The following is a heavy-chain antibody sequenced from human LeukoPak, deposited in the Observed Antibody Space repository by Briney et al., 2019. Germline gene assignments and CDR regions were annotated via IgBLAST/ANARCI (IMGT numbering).Heavy chain of an antibody. CDR3: ARVPRGYSYGLDAFDI. Sequence: AGGSLRLSCAASGFTVSSTYMTWVRQAPGKGLEWVSSISSSSSYIYYADSVKGRFTISRDNAKNSLYLQMNSLRAEDTAVYYCARVPRGYSYGLDAFDIWGQGTMVTVSS. J-gene: IGHJ3*02. D-gene: IGHD5-18*01. CDR2: ISSSSSYI. V-gene: IGHV3-21*01. CDR1: GFTVSSTY.